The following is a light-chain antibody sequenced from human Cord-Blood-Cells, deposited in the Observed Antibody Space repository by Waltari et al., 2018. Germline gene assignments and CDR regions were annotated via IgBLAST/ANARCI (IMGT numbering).Light chain of an antibody. J-gene: IGKJ1*01. CDR2: WAS. CDR1: QSVLYSSNNKNY. V-gene: IGKV4-1*01. CDR3: QQYYSTPT. Sequence: DIVMTQSPDSLAVSLGERATINCKSSQSVLYSSNNKNYLAWYQQKPGPPTKLLIYWASTRESGVPDRFSGSGSGTDFTLTISSLQAEDVAVYYCQQYYSTPTFGQGTKVEIK.